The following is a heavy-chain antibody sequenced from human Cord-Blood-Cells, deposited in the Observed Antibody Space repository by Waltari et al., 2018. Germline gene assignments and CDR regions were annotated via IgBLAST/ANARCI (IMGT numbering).Heavy chain of an antibody. D-gene: IGHD6-19*01. Sequence: QVQLQESGPGLVKPSQTLSLTCTVPGGSISSGGYSWSWIRQHPGKGLEWIGYIYYSGSTYYNPSLKSRVTISVDTSKNQFSLKLSSVTAADTAVYYCARISSGGWYDYWGQGTLVTVSS. J-gene: IGHJ4*02. CDR3: ARISSGGWYDY. V-gene: IGHV4-31*03. CDR2: IYYSGST. CDR1: GGSISSGGYS.